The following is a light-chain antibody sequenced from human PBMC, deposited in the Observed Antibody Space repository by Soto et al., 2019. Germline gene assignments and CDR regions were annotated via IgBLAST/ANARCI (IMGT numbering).Light chain of an antibody. CDR3: CSYAGSPYV. CDR2: EGS. J-gene: IGLJ1*01. V-gene: IGLV2-23*01. Sequence: QSALTQPASVSGSPGQSITISCTGTSSDVGSYNLVSWYQQQPGKAPKLRIYEGSKRPSGVSNRFSGSKSGNTASLTISGLQAEDEADYYCCSYAGSPYVFGTGTKLTVL. CDR1: SSDVGSYNL.